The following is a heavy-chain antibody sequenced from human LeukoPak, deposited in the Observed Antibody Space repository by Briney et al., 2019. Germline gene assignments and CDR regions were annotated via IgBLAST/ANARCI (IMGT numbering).Heavy chain of an antibody. Sequence: ASVKVSCKVSGYTLTELSVHWVRQAPGKGLEWMGGFDPEDGETIYAQKFQGRVTITADESTSTAYMELSSLRSEDTAVYYCAADYGGNSEGYFDYWGQGTLVTVSS. J-gene: IGHJ4*02. V-gene: IGHV1-24*01. CDR3: AADYGGNSEGYFDY. CDR2: FDPEDGET. D-gene: IGHD4-23*01. CDR1: GYTLTELS.